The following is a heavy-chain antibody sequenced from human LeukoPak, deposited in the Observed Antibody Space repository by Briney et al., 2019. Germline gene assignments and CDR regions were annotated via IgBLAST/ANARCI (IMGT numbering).Heavy chain of an antibody. CDR2: ISYDGSNK. CDR3: ARDLGDYGGY. D-gene: IGHD4-17*01. J-gene: IGHJ4*02. V-gene: IGHV3-30-3*01. Sequence: GRSLRLSCAASGFTFSSYAMHWVRQAPGKGLEWVAVISYDGSNKYYADSVKGRFTISRDNSKNTLFLQMNSLRAEDTAVYYCARDLGDYGGYWGQGILVTVSS. CDR1: GFTFSSYA.